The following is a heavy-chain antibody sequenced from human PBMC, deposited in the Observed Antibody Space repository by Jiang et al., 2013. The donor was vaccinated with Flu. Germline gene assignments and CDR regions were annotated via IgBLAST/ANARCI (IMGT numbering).Heavy chain of an antibody. CDR3: ARASPLYGSGSYYGVRGDHYGMDV. CDR2: TYYRSKWYN. Sequence: QSPSRGLEWLGRTYYRSKWYNDYAVSVKSRITINPDTSENQFSLQLNSVTPEDTAVYYCARASPLYGSGSYYGVRGDHYGMDVWGQGTTVTVSS. J-gene: IGHJ6*02. V-gene: IGHV6-1*01. D-gene: IGHD3-10*01.